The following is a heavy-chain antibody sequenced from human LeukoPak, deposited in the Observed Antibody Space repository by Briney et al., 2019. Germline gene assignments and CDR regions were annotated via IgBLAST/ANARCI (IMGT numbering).Heavy chain of an antibody. D-gene: IGHD6-6*01. V-gene: IGHV3-66*04. J-gene: IGHJ4*02. Sequence: GGSLRLSCAASGFTVSSNYMSWVRQAPGKGLEWVSVIYSGGSTYYADSVKGRFTISRDNSKNTLYLQMNSLRAEDTAVYYCAGHARGSYLVYWGQGILVTVST. CDR3: AGHARGSYLVY. CDR2: IYSGGST. CDR1: GFTVSSNY.